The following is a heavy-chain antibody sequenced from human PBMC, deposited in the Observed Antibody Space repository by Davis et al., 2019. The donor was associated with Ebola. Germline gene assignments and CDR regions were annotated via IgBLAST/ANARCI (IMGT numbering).Heavy chain of an antibody. V-gene: IGHV3-7*01. CDR3: ARDLYGYSSGWYSRYFDY. J-gene: IGHJ4*02. CDR2: IKQDGSEK. D-gene: IGHD6-19*01. CDR1: GFTFSSYW. Sequence: GESLKISCAASGFTFSSYWMSWVRPAPGKGLEWVANIKQDGSEKYYVDSVKGRFTISRDNAKNSLYLQMNSLRAEDTAVYYCARDLYGYSSGWYSRYFDYWGQGTLVTVSS.